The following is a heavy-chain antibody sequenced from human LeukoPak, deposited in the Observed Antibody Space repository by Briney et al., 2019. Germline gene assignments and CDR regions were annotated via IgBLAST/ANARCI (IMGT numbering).Heavy chain of an antibody. Sequence: SETLSLTCTVSGSSMSDYHWNWIRQPPGKGLEGIGYIFDSVNTNHNPSLRGPVTISVDTSMNQISLKLNSVTAADRAVYYCARRRNNGIIDYWGQGTLVTVSS. D-gene: IGHD2-8*01. CDR1: GSSMSDYH. V-gene: IGHV4-59*08. CDR3: ARRRNNGIIDY. J-gene: IGHJ4*02. CDR2: IFDSVNT.